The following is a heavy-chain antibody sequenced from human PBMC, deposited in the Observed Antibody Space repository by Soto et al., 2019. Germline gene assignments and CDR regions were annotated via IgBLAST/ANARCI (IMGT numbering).Heavy chain of an antibody. Sequence: GGSLRLSCAASGFIFSNYAMNWVRQVTGKGLEWVSGIGNGGATYYTDSVKGRFTISRENAKNSLYLQMNSLRVEDTAVYYCARETGYSNGFDAFDIWGQGTKVTVSS. CDR2: IGNGGAT. V-gene: IGHV3-13*01. J-gene: IGHJ3*02. D-gene: IGHD5-18*01. CDR1: GFIFSNYA. CDR3: ARETGYSNGFDAFDI.